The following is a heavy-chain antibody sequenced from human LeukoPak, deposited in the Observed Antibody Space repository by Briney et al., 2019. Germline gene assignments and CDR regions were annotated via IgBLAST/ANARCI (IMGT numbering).Heavy chain of an antibody. CDR3: ARVGRYSSPDF. V-gene: IGHV1-18*01. D-gene: IGHD4-11*01. CDR1: GYTFSTYG. Sequence: ASVKVSCKASGYTFSTYGISWLRQAPGQGLEWMGWISASNGHTNSAQNVQDRIIMTTDTSTTTVYMILRSLRPEDTAVYYCARVGRYSSPDFWGQGTLVTVSS. CDR2: ISASNGHT. J-gene: IGHJ4*02.